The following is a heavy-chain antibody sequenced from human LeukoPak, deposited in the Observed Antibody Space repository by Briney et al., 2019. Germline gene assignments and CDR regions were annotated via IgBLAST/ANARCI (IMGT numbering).Heavy chain of an antibody. CDR2: ISSSSSYI. J-gene: IGHJ4*02. D-gene: IGHD3-22*01. V-gene: IGHV3-21*01. Sequence: GGSLRLSCAASGFTFSSYSMNWVRQAPGKGLEWVSSISSSSSYIYYADSVKGRFTISRDNAKNSLYMQMNSLRAEDTAVYYCARDLYRIVVVPHYFDYWGQGTLVTVSS. CDR1: GFTFSSYS. CDR3: ARDLYRIVVVPHYFDY.